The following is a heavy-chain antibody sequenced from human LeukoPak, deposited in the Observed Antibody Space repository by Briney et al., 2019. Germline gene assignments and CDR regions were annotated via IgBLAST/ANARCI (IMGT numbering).Heavy chain of an antibody. CDR1: GFTFSSYA. V-gene: IGHV3-23*01. D-gene: IGHD4-17*01. CDR3: AKDHTVNYYYYGMDV. J-gene: IGHJ6*02. CDR2: ISGSGGST. Sequence: GGSLRLPCAASGFTFSSYAMSWVRQAPGKGLEWVSAISGSGGSTYYADSVKGRFTISRDNSKNTLYLQMNSLRAEDTAVYYCAKDHTVNYYYYGMDVWGQGTAVTVSS.